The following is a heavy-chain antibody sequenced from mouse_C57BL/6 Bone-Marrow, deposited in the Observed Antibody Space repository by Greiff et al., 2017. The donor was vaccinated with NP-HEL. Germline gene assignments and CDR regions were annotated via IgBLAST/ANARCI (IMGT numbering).Heavy chain of an antibody. J-gene: IGHJ2*01. CDR2: ISSGSSTI. D-gene: IGHD1-1*01. V-gene: IGHV5-17*01. Sequence: EVQLVESGGGLVKPGGSLKLSCAASGFTFSDYGIHWVRQAPEKGLEWVAYISSGSSTIYYADTVKGRFPISRDNAKTTLFLQMTSLRSEDTAMYYCARTFITTVVAGGQGTTLTVSS. CDR1: GFTFSDYG. CDR3: ARTFITTVVA.